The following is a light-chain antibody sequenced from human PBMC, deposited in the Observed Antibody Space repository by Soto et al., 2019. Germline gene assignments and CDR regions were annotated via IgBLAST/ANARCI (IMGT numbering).Light chain of an antibody. CDR2: AAY. Sequence: DIQLTQSPSFLSASVGDRVTITCPASQGISSYLAWYQQRPRKAPKLMIYAAYPLKSVVPSSFSGSGSGIEVTPKIISPQHEDFATYYGKQLDSSSTFGKGTRLEIK. J-gene: IGKJ5*01. CDR3: KQLDSSST. V-gene: IGKV1-9*01. CDR1: QGISSY.